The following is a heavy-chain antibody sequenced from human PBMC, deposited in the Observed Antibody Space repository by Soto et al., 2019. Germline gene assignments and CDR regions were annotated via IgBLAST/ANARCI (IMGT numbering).Heavy chain of an antibody. J-gene: IGHJ5*02. CDR1: GCTFSGYY. CDR3: ARDGCITATCAGGGNWFDP. D-gene: IGHD3-10*01. Sequence: QVQLVQSGAEVKKPGASVKVSCKASGCTFSGYYMHWVRQAPGQGLEWMGIINPSGGRTSYAQKFQGRVTMTRDTSTSTVYMELSSLRSDDTAVYYCARDGCITATCAGGGNWFDPWGQGTPVTVSS. V-gene: IGHV1-46*01. CDR2: INPSGGRT.